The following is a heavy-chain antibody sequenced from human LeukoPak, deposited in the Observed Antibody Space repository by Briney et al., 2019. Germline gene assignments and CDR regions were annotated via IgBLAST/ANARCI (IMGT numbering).Heavy chain of an antibody. V-gene: IGHV1-18*01. CDR3: ARDLWSSSRKGSNWFDP. CDR2: ISAYNGNT. CDR1: GYTFTSYG. J-gene: IGHJ5*02. Sequence: AASVKVSCKASGYTFTSYGISWVRQAPGQGLEWMGWISAYNGNTNYAQKLQGRVTMTTDTSTSTAYMELRSLRSDDTAVYYCARDLWSSSRKGSNWFDPWGQGTLATVSS. D-gene: IGHD6-6*01.